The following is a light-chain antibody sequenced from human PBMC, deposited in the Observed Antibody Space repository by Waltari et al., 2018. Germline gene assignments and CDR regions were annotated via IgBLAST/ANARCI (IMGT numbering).Light chain of an antibody. V-gene: IGLV2-23*01. CDR3: CSDAGSGTYV. CDR2: QGT. CDR1: SSYRWKYNY. Sequence: QSALTQPASVSGSPGQANPSSCTATSSYRWKYNYVSWYQHLTGKAPKGMIPQGTKRPSGVSNRFSGSKSGNTASLTSSGLQADDEAEYYCCSDAGSGTYVFGTGTKLTVV. J-gene: IGLJ1*01.